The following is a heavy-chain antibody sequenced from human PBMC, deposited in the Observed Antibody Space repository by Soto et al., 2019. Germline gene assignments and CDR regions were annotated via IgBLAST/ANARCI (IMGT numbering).Heavy chain of an antibody. D-gene: IGHD4-17*01. V-gene: IGHV1-8*01. CDR1: GYTFTGYD. J-gene: IGHJ6*02. Sequence: GASVKVSCKASGYTFTGYDINWVRQATGQGLEWMGWMNPNSGNTGYAQKFQGRVTMTRNTSISTAYMELSSLRSEDTAVYYCARMYGDYYYYGMDVWGQGTTVTVSS. CDR2: MNPNSGNT. CDR3: ARMYGDYYYYGMDV.